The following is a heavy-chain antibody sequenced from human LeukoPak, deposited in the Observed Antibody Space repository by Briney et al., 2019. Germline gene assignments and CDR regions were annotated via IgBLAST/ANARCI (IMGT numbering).Heavy chain of an antibody. J-gene: IGHJ4*02. CDR2: ISGSGGAT. CDR3: AKWFSEFCGQSKNYYFDY. V-gene: IGHV3-23*01. CDR1: GFTFSSYA. Sequence: GGSLRLSCAASGFTFSSYAMTWVRQAPGKGLEWVSAISGSGGATYYADSVKGRFIISRGNSEKTLYLHMNSLRAEDTAIYYCAKWFSEFCGQSKNYYFDYWGQGTLVTVSS. D-gene: IGHD2-21*01.